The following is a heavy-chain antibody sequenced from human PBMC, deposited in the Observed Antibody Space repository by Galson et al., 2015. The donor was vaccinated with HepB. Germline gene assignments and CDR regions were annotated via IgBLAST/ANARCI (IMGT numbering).Heavy chain of an antibody. J-gene: IGHJ5*02. Sequence: SETLSLTCAVSGDSIINSKWWNWVRQPPGKGLEWIGGIYHSGSTNYNPSLKSRVTISVDKSTNQFSLKLTSVTAADTAVYYCVAGTLLYNWFDPWGQGALVTVSS. CDR1: GDSIINSKW. D-gene: IGHD1-7*01. CDR2: IYHSGST. V-gene: IGHV4-4*02. CDR3: VAGTLLYNWFDP.